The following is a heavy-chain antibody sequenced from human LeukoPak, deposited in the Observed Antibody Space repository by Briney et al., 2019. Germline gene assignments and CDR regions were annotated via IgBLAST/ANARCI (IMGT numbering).Heavy chain of an antibody. J-gene: IGHJ4*02. CDR2: INPNRGGT. Sequence: GASVKVSCKASGYTFTGYYMHWVRQAPGQGLEWMGWINPNRGGTNYAQKFQGRVTMTRDTSIRTAYMELSRLRSDDTAVYYCAGAGGRITVPTPLGYWGQGTLVTVSS. CDR3: AGAGGRITVPTPLGY. CDR1: GYTFTGYY. V-gene: IGHV1-2*02. D-gene: IGHD1-7*01.